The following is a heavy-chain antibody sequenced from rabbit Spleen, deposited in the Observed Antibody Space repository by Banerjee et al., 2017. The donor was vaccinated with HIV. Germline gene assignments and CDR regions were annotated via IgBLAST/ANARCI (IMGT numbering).Heavy chain of an antibody. CDR3: ARAGYAGYGYDL. D-gene: IGHD6-1*01. Sequence: QSLEESGGDLVKPGASLTLTCIASGFSFSSSYYMCWVRQPPGKGLECIACIYADSSGSTYYASWAKGRFTISKTSSTTVTLQMTSLTAADTATYFCARAGYAGYGYDLWGPGTLVTVS. CDR1: GFSFSSSYY. V-gene: IGHV1S40*01. J-gene: IGHJ4*01. CDR2: IYADSSGST.